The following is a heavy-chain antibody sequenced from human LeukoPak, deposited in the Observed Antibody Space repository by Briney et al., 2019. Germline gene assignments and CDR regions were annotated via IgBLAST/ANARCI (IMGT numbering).Heavy chain of an antibody. V-gene: IGHV1-69*06. CDR2: IIPIFGTA. J-gene: IGHJ1*01. Sequence: SVKVSCKASGGTFSSYAISWVRQAPGQGLEWMGGIIPIFGTANYAQKFRGRVTITADKSTRTAYMELSSLRSEDTAVYYCAKDGDWGRYKHWGQGTLVTVSS. D-gene: IGHD2-21*02. CDR1: GGTFSSYA. CDR3: AKDGDWGRYKH.